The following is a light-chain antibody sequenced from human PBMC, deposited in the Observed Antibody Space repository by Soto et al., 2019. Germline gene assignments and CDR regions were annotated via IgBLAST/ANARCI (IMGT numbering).Light chain of an antibody. CDR2: GVS. V-gene: IGKV3-20*01. J-gene: IGKJ3*01. CDR3: QHYDTSPFI. Sequence: EIVLTQSPGTLSLSPGERATLSCRASESVRGGFLAWYQQKPGQAPRLLLFGVSSRAAGIPDRFSGSGSGTAFTLTISRLEPEDFAVYFCQHYDTSPFIFGPGTKVDIK. CDR1: ESVRGGF.